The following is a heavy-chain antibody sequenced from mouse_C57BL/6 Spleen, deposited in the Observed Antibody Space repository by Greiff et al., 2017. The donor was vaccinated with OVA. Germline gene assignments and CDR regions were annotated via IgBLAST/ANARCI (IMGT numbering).Heavy chain of an antibody. CDR2: IYPGDGDT. Sequence: VKLMESGAELVKPGASVKISCKASGYAFSSYWMNWVKQRPGKGLEWIGQIYPGDGDTNYNGKFKGKATLTADKSSSTAYMQLSSLTSEDSAVYFCARWDGSSYAMDYWGQGTSVTVSS. CDR3: ARWDGSSYAMDY. J-gene: IGHJ4*01. CDR1: GYAFSSYW. V-gene: IGHV1-80*01. D-gene: IGHD1-1*01.